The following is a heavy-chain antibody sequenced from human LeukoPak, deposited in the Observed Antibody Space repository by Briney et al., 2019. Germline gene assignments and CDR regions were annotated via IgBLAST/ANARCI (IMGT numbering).Heavy chain of an antibody. D-gene: IGHD5-12*01. CDR3: VRHFNSVATMQIDY. CDR2: IRYDGSNK. CDR1: GFTFSSYG. Sequence: GGFLRLSCAASGFTFSSYGMHWVRQAPGKGLEWVAFIRYDGSNKYYADSVKGRFTISRDNARNSVYLEMTSLRAEDTAFYHCVRHFNSVATMQIDYWGQGTLVSVSS. V-gene: IGHV3-30*02. J-gene: IGHJ4*02.